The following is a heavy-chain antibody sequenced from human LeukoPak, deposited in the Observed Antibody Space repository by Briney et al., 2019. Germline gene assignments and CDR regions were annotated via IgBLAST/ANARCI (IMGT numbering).Heavy chain of an antibody. CDR2: INPNSGGT. D-gene: IGHD1-26*01. Sequence: GASVKVSCKASGYTFTGYYTHWVRQAPGQGLEWMGRINPNSGGTNYAQKFQGRVTMTRDTSISTAYMELSRLRSDDTAVYYCAKIVGATNEVFDYWGQGTLVTVSS. CDR1: GYTFTGYY. J-gene: IGHJ4*02. V-gene: IGHV1-2*06. CDR3: AKIVGATNEVFDY.